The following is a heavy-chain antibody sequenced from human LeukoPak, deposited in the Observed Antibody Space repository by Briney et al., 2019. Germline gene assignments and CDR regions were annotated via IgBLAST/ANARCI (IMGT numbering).Heavy chain of an antibody. Sequence: GGSLRLSRVASGFTFSSYGMHWVRQAPAKGLEWVAVIWCDGSNKYYADSVKGRFTISRDNSKNTLYLQMNSLRAEDTAVYYCARDGKQQLGPGYFDLWGRGALVTVSS. CDR3: ARDGKQQLGPGYFDL. CDR1: GFTFSSYG. V-gene: IGHV3-33*01. D-gene: IGHD6-13*01. CDR2: IWCDGSNK. J-gene: IGHJ2*01.